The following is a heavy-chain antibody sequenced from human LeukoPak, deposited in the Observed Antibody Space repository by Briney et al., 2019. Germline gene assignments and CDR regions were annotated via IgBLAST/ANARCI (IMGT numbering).Heavy chain of an antibody. J-gene: IGHJ5*02. Sequence: ASVKVSCKASGYTFTSYGISWVRQAPGQGLEWMGWISAYNGNTNYAQKLQGRVTMTTDTSTSTAYMELRSLRSDDTAVYYCARKAGVYSSTEAMFDPWGQGTLVTVSS. CDR2: ISAYNGNT. D-gene: IGHD6-13*01. CDR1: GYTFTSYG. CDR3: ARKAGVYSSTEAMFDP. V-gene: IGHV1-18*01.